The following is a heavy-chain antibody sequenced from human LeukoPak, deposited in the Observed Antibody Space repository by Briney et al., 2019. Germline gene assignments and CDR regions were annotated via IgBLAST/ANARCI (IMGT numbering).Heavy chain of an antibody. D-gene: IGHD1-26*01. V-gene: IGHV3-23*01. J-gene: IGHJ5*02. CDR2: LSHGGTRA. CDR3: AKDIELFMS. CDR1: GFTFRNFA. Sequence: PGGSLRHSCAASGFTFRNFAMSWVRQAPGKGLEWVSGLSHGGTRAFYAASVKGRFTISRDDSNSTLFLQMDNLRVEDTATYYCAKDIELFMSWGQGTLAIVSS.